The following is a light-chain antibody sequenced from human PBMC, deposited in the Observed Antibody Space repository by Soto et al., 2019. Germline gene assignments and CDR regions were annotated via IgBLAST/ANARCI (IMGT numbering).Light chain of an antibody. CDR2: SNN. J-gene: IGLJ3*02. CDR3: AAWDDSLNAWL. CDR1: SSNIGSNT. V-gene: IGLV1-44*01. Sequence: QSVLTQPPSASGTPGQRVTISCSGSSSNIGSNTVNWYQQLPGTAPKLLIYSNNQRPSGVPDRFSGSKSGTSASLAISGLKSEDEADYYCAAWDDSLNAWLFGGGTKVTVL.